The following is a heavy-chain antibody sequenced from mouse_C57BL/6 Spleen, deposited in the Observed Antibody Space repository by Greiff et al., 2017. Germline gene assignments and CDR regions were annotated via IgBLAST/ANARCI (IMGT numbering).Heavy chain of an antibody. CDR3: ARSGYGSSSYWYFDV. J-gene: IGHJ1*03. Sequence: VQLQQPGAELVRPGSSVKLSCKASGYTFTSYWMHWVKQRPIQGLEWIGNIDPSDSDTHYNQKFKDKDTLTVGKSSSTAYMQLSSLTSEDSAVYYCARSGYGSSSYWYFDVWGTGTTVTVSS. CDR1: GYTFTSYW. V-gene: IGHV1-52*01. D-gene: IGHD1-1*01. CDR2: IDPSDSDT.